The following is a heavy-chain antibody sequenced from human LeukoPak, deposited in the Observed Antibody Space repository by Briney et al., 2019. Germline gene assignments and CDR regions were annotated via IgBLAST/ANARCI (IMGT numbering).Heavy chain of an antibody. CDR2: VNSDESST. CDR1: GFPFSRYW. D-gene: IGHD6-19*01. Sequence: GGSLSLSCAASGFPFSRYWMHWVRQAPGKGLVWVSRVNSDESSTTYADSVKGRFSISSDNAQNMLYLQMNSLRAEDKAVYFCVRESIGVAVGDIWGQGTMVTVSS. V-gene: IGHV3-74*03. CDR3: VRESIGVAVGDI. J-gene: IGHJ3*02.